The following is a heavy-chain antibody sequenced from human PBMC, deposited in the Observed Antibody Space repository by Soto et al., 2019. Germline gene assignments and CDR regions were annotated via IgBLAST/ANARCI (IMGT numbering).Heavy chain of an antibody. CDR1: GFTFSDYY. D-gene: IGHD6-13*01. Sequence: GGSLRLSCAASGFTFSDYYMSWIRQAPGKGLEWVSYISSSGSTIYYADSVKGRFTISRDNAKNSLYLQMNSLRAEDTAVYYCARDKVAAAGLYFQHWGQGTLVTVSS. V-gene: IGHV3-11*01. CDR3: ARDKVAAAGLYFQH. CDR2: ISSSGSTI. J-gene: IGHJ1*01.